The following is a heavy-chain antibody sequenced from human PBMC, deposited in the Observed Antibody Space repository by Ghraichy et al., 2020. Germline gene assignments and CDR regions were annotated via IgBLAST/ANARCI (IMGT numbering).Heavy chain of an antibody. V-gene: IGHV3-7*03. CDR1: GFTFSNYW. D-gene: IGHD2-2*03. CDR3: ARNQLLALDIFNV. Sequence: GGSLRLSCAASGFTFSNYWMSWVRQAPGKGLEWVSNIKQDGSEKYYVDSVKGRFTISRDNAMNSLFLQMNSLRAEDTAVYYCARNQLLALDIFNVWGQGTMVTVFS. J-gene: IGHJ3*01. CDR2: IKQDGSEK.